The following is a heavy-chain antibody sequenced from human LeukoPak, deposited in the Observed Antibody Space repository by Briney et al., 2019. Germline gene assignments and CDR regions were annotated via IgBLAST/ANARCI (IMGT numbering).Heavy chain of an antibody. CDR2: SVFGRGNT. J-gene: IGHJ4*02. Sequence: SVKVSCKASGFTFTGSAVHWVRQARCQRLEWIGWSVFGRGNTNYAQKFQERVTITKDMSTSTAYMELSSLRSEDTAVYYCAAGVPPDSSDQGHWGQGIMVTVSS. V-gene: IGHV1-58*01. D-gene: IGHD3-22*01. CDR1: GFTFTGSA. CDR3: AAGVPPDSSDQGH.